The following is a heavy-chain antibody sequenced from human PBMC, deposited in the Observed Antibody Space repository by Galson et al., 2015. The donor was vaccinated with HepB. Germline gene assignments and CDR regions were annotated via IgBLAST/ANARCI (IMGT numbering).Heavy chain of an antibody. CDR1: GGSISTGGYY. D-gene: IGHD2-21*01. J-gene: IGHJ6*03. CDR2: TYYSGTT. CDR3: ARDLGGAGHMDV. Sequence: TLSLTCTVSGGSISTGGYYWSWIRQHPEKGLEWIGFTYYSGTTHYNPSLKSRATISVQTSQNQFSLEVTSVTAADTAVYYCARDLGGAGHMDVWGKGTTVIVSS. V-gene: IGHV4-31*03.